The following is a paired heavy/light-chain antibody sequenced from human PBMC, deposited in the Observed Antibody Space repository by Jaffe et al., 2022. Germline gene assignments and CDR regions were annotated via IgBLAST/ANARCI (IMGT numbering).Heavy chain of an antibody. CDR2: INHSGST. D-gene: IGHD3-22*01. V-gene: IGHV4-34*01. J-gene: IGHJ6*03. CDR1: GGSFSGYY. Sequence: QVQLQQWGAGLLKPSETLSLTCAVYGGSFSGYYWSWIRQPPGKGLEWIGEINHSGSTNYNPSLKSRVTISVDTSKNQFSLKLSSVTAADTAVYYCASGSRNTTGSSGPIYYYYMDVWGKGTTVTVSS. CDR3: ASGSRNTTGSSGPIYYYYMDV.
Light chain of an antibody. V-gene: IGKV1-8*01. CDR2: AAS. CDR1: QGISSY. CDR3: QQYYSYPLT. J-gene: IGKJ1*01. Sequence: AIRMTQSPSSLSASTGDRVTITCRASQGISSYLAWYQQKPGKAPKLLIYAASTLQSGVPSRFSGSGSGTDFTLTISCLQSEDFATYYCQQYYSYPLTFGQGTKVEIK.